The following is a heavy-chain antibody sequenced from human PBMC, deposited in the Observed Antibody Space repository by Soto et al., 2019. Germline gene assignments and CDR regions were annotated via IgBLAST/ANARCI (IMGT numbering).Heavy chain of an antibody. CDR2: INHSGST. Sequence: SETLSLTCAVYGGSFSGYYWSWIRQPPGKGLEWIGEINHSGSTNYNPSLKSRVTISVDTSKNQFSLKLSSVTAADTAVYYCAREERLNYDFWSGYYADFDYWGQGTLVTVS. CDR3: AREERLNYDFWSGYYADFDY. J-gene: IGHJ4*02. D-gene: IGHD3-3*01. V-gene: IGHV4-34*01. CDR1: GGSFSGYY.